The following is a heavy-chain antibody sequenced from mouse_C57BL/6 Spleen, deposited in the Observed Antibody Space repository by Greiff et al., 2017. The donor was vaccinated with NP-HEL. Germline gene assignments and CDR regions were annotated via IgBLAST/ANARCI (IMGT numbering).Heavy chain of an antibody. CDR2: ISSGSSTI. J-gene: IGHJ3*01. V-gene: IGHV5-17*01. CDR1: GFTFSDSG. D-gene: IGHD4-1*01. Sequence: EVKLVESGGGLVKPGGSLKLSCAASGFTFSDSGMHWVRQAPEKGLGWVAYISSGSSTIYYADTVKGRFTISRDNAKNTLFLQMTSLRSEDTAMYYCARKEKLLTGFAYWGQGTLVTVSA. CDR3: ARKEKLLTGFAY.